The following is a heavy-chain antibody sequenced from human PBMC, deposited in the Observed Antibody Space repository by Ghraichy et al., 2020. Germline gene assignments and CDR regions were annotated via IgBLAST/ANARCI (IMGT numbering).Heavy chain of an antibody. Sequence: GGSLRLSCAASGFTFSRYSMSWVRQAPGKGLEWVSGISGSDGKTYYANSVKGRFTISRDNSKNTVYLQMNSLRAEDTAMYYCASKPPFYSGSGSYPPPAYWGQGTLVTVSS. V-gene: IGHV3-23*01. CDR3: ASKPPFYSGSGSYPPPAY. CDR2: ISGSDGKT. D-gene: IGHD3-10*01. CDR1: GFTFSRYS. J-gene: IGHJ4*02.